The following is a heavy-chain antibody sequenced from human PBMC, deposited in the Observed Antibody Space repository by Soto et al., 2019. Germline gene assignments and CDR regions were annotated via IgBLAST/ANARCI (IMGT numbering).Heavy chain of an antibody. Sequence: QVQLVQSGAEVKKPGSSVKVSCKASGGTFSSYAISWVRQAPGQGLEWMGGIIPIFGTADYAQKFQGRVTIAADESTSTAYMELSSLRSEDTAVYYCALHYGSGSNYYYYGRDVWGQGTTVTVSS. V-gene: IGHV1-69*12. CDR2: IIPIFGTA. CDR3: ALHYGSGSNYYYYGRDV. CDR1: GGTFSSYA. D-gene: IGHD3-10*01. J-gene: IGHJ6*02.